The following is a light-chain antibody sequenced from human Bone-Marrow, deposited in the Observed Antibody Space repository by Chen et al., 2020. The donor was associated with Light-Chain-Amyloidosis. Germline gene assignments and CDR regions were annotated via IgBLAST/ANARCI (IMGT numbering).Light chain of an antibody. CDR1: DLPTKY. CDR2: RNT. CDR3: QSADSSGTYEVI. V-gene: IGLV3-25*03. J-gene: IGLJ2*01. Sequence: SYELTQPPSVSVSPGQPARITCSGDDLPTKYAYWYQQKPGQAPVLVIHRNTERPSGISERFSGSSAGTTATWTISGVQAEDEGDYHCQSADSSGTYEVIFGGGTKLTVL.